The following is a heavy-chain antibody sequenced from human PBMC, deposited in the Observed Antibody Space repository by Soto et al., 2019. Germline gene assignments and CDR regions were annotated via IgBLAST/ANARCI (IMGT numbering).Heavy chain of an antibody. D-gene: IGHD2-15*01. CDR3: AREPFTGSIARGFGF. J-gene: IGHJ4*02. CDR1: GGSISSNNYY. CDR2: IYYSGST. Sequence: QVQLQESGPGLVKPSQTLSLTCSVSGGSISSNNYYWSWIRQHPGKGLEWIGYIYYSGSTYYNPSLKSRVTISVDTSKNQFSLKLTSVTAADTAVYYCAREPFTGSIARGFGFCGQGTLVTVSA. V-gene: IGHV4-31*03.